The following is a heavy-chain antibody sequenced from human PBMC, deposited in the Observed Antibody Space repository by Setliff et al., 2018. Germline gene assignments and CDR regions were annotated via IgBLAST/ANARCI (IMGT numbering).Heavy chain of an antibody. J-gene: IGHJ3*02. CDR3: VRDRAAIVVGPPTAAFDI. D-gene: IGHD2-2*01. CDR2: MSPVYGIA. V-gene: IGHV1-18*04. Sequence: ASVKVSCKASGYSFSRYTMSWVRQAPGQGLEWMGWMSPVYGIANYARKFQGRVTLTTDTSTGTAYMEVRSLRSDDTAQYYCVRDRAAIVVGPPTAAFDIWGQGTMVTVS. CDR1: GYSFSRYT.